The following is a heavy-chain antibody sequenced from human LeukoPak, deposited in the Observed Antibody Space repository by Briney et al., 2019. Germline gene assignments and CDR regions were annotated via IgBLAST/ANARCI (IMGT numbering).Heavy chain of an antibody. CDR1: GGSISSGGYY. V-gene: IGHV4-31*03. D-gene: IGHD3-9*01. J-gene: IGHJ4*02. CDR2: INHSGST. Sequence: SETLSLTCTVSGGSISSGGYYWSRIRQHPGKGLEWIGEINHSGSTNYNPSLKSRVTISVDTSKNQFSLKLSSVTAADTAVYYCARGHRSDILTAIDYWGQGTLVTVSS. CDR3: ARGHRSDILTAIDY.